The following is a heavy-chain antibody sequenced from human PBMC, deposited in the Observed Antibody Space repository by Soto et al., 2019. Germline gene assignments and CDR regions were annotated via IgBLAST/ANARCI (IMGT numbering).Heavy chain of an antibody. V-gene: IGHV3-7*03. D-gene: IGHD1-26*01. J-gene: IGHJ4*02. CDR1: GLTFTDYW. Sequence: GGSLRLSCVTYGLTFTDYWMSWVRQAPGKGLEWVANIKQDESGKNYLDSVKGRFTISRDNAKNSLYLQMNSLRAEDTAVYYCASDRFRGTYYLRGVTYFFEEWGQGAPGTVSS. CDR2: IKQDESGK. CDR3: ASDRFRGTYYLRGVTYFFEE.